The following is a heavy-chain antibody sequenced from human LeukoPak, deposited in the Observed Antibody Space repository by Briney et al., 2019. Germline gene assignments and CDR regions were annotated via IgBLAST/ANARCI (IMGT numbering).Heavy chain of an antibody. CDR2: IYSGGST. J-gene: IGHJ4*02. CDR1: GFTVSSNY. CDR3: AREIIAATLDG. D-gene: IGHD1-26*01. Sequence: GSLRLSCAASGFTVSSNYMSWVRQAPGKGLEWVSVIYSGGSTYYADSVKGRFTISRDNSKNTLYLQMNSLRAEDTAVYYCAREIIAATLDGWGQGTLVIVSS. V-gene: IGHV3-66*01.